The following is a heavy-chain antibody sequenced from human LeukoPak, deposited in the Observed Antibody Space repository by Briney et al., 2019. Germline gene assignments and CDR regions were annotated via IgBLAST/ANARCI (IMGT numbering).Heavy chain of an antibody. CDR1: GFTFSSYA. CDR3: AKVGDYARHYYFDY. CDR2: ISGSGGST. D-gene: IGHD4-17*01. Sequence: PGGPLRLSCAASGFTFSSYAMSWVRQAPGKGLEWVSAISGSGGSTYYADSVKGRFTISRDNSKNTLYLQMNSLRAEDTAVYYCAKVGDYARHYYFDYWGQGTLVTVSS. V-gene: IGHV3-23*01. J-gene: IGHJ4*02.